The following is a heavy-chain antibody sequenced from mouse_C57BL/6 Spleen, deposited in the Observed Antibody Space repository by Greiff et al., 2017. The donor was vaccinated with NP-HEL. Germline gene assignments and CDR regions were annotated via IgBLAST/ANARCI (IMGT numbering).Heavy chain of an antibody. V-gene: IGHV1-52*01. CDR1: GYTFTSYW. CDR2: IDPSDSET. Sequence: QIGAELVRPGSSVKLSCKASGYTFTSYWMHWVKQRPIQGLEWIGNIDPSDSETHYNQKFKDKATLTVDKSSSTAYMQLSSLTSEDSAVYYSARGGEAMDYWGQGTSVTVSS. CDR3: ARGGEAMDY. J-gene: IGHJ4*01.